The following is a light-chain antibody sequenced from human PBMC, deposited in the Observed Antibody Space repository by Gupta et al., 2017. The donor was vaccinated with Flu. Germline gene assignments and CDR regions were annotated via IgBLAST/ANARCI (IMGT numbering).Light chain of an antibody. V-gene: IGLV2-14*01. CDR2: EVS. J-gene: IGLJ2*01. Sequence: TSSDVGGYKYVSWYQQSPGTAPKLMIYEVSNRPSGVSSRFSGSKSGNTASLTVSGLQAEDEADYYCTSFTSTNTLVFGGGTKLTVL. CDR1: SSDVGGYKY. CDR3: TSFTSTNTLV.